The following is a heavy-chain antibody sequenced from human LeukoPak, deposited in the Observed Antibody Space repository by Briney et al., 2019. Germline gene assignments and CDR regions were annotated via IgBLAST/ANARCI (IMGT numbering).Heavy chain of an antibody. J-gene: IGHJ4*02. Sequence: PGGSLRLSCAASGFTFDDYAMHWVRQAPGKGLEWVSLISWDGVSTYYADSVKGRFTISRDNSKNSLYLQMNSLRAEDTALYYCAKPNSSSWYGNFDYWGQGTLVTVSS. V-gene: IGHV3-43D*04. CDR2: ISWDGVST. CDR1: GFTFDDYA. D-gene: IGHD6-13*01. CDR3: AKPNSSSWYGNFDY.